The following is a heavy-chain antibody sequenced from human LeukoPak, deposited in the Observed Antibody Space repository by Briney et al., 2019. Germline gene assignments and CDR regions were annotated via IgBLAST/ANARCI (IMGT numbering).Heavy chain of an antibody. D-gene: IGHD2-15*01. CDR2: INPNSGGT. Sequence: ASVKVSCKASGYTFTGYYMHWVRQAPGQGLEWMGWINPNSGGTNYAQKFQGRVTMTGDTSISTAYMELSSLRSDDTAVYYCAKDGGGGSKDYYYMGVWGKGTTVTISS. CDR3: AKDGGGGSKDYYYMGV. J-gene: IGHJ6*03. V-gene: IGHV1-2*02. CDR1: GYTFTGYY.